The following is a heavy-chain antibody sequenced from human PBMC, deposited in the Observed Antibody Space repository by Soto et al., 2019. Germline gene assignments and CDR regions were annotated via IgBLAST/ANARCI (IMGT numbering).Heavy chain of an antibody. CDR3: ARTTPPGWARGYSGYDWGGAYFDY. CDR2: ISSSGSTI. CDR1: GFTFSDYY. Sequence: GGSLRLSCAASGFTFSDYYMSWIRQAPGKGLEWVSYISSSGSTIYYADSVKGRFTISRDNAKNSLYLQMNSLRAEDTAVYYCARTTPPGWARGYSGYDWGGAYFDYWGQGTLVTVSS. J-gene: IGHJ4*02. D-gene: IGHD5-12*01. V-gene: IGHV3-11*01.